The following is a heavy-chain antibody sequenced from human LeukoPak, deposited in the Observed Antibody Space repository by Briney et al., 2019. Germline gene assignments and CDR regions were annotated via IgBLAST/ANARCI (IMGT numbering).Heavy chain of an antibody. V-gene: IGHV4-61*02. D-gene: IGHD2-21*01. CDR1: GGSISSGSYY. CDR3: ARDRISLDYYYYMDV. J-gene: IGHJ6*03. CDR2: IYTSGST. Sequence: PSQTLSLTCTVSGGSISSGSYYWSWIRQPAGKGREWIGRIYTSGSTNYNPSLKSRVTISVDTSKNQFSLKLSSVTAADTAVYYCARDRISLDYYYYMDVWGKGTTVTVSS.